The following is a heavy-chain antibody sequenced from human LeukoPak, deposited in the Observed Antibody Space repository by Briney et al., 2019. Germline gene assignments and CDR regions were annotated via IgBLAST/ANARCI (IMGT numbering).Heavy chain of an antibody. V-gene: IGHV3-30*04. J-gene: IGHJ6*03. CDR1: GFTFSSYA. D-gene: IGHD5-18*01. Sequence: GGSLRLSCAASGFTFSSYAMHWVRQAPGKGLEWVAVIPYDGSKKYYADSVKGRFTISRDNSKNTLYLQMNSLRAEDTAVYYCANTAMLTYYYYMDVWGKGTTVTISS. CDR2: IPYDGSKK. CDR3: ANTAMLTYYYYMDV.